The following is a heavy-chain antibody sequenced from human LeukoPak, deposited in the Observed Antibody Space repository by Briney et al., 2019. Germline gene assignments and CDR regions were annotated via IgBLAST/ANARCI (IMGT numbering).Heavy chain of an antibody. J-gene: IGHJ4*02. CDR3: AKSVKYCSGGSCYRPYYFDY. Sequence: GGSLRLSCAASGFTFSSYGMNWVRQAPGKGLEWVAVISYNGSNKYYADSVKGRFTISRDNSKNTLYLQMNSLRAEDTAVYYCAKSVKYCSGGSCYRPYYFDYWGQGNLVTVSA. V-gene: IGHV3-30*18. D-gene: IGHD2-15*01. CDR2: ISYNGSNK. CDR1: GFTFSSYG.